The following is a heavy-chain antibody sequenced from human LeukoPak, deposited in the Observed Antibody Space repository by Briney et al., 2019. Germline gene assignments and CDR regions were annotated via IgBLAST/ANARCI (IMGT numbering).Heavy chain of an antibody. J-gene: IGHJ4*02. CDR1: GFTFSSYG. Sequence: QPGGSLRLSCAASGFTFSSYGMSWVRQAPGKGLEWVSAISGSGVSTYYADSVKGRFIISRDTSKNTLYLQMNSLRAEDTAVYYCSKWKAIVLVPAARSPIDYWAREPWSPSPQ. CDR2: ISGSGVST. CDR3: SKWKAIVLVPAARSPIDY. D-gene: IGHD2-2*01. V-gene: IGHV3-23*01.